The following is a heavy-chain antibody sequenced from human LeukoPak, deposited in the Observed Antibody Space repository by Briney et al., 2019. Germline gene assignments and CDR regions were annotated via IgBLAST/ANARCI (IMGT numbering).Heavy chain of an antibody. D-gene: IGHD3-22*01. Sequence: GGSLRLSCAASGFTFSSYGMHWVRQAPGKGLEWVAVISYDGSNKYYADSVKGRFTISRDNSKNTLYLQMNSLRAEDTAVYYCAKDLVSTMIVVVVGMDYWGQGTLVTVSS. V-gene: IGHV3-30*18. CDR1: GFTFSSYG. CDR3: AKDLVSTMIVVVVGMDY. CDR2: ISYDGSNK. J-gene: IGHJ4*02.